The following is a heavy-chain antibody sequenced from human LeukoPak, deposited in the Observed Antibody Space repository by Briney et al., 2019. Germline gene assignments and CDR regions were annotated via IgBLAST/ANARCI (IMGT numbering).Heavy chain of an antibody. Sequence: GRSLRLSCAASGFTFSRFGMHWVRQAPGKGLEWEVVIWFDGSSTYYADSVKGRFTISRDNSKNMLYLQMNSLRVEDTGVYFCARDSAPYCGGDCYFDYWGHGTLVTVSS. J-gene: IGHJ4*01. CDR3: ARDSAPYCGGDCYFDY. V-gene: IGHV3-33*01. D-gene: IGHD2-21*02. CDR1: GFTFSRFG. CDR2: IWFDGSST.